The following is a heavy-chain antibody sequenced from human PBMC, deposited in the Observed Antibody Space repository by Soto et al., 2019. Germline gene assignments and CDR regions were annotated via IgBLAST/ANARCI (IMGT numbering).Heavy chain of an antibody. V-gene: IGHV3-53*01. CDR2: IYSGGST. J-gene: IGHJ6*02. Sequence: XGSLSLSCAASGFTVSSNYMSWVRQAPGKGLEWVSVIYSGGSTYYTDSVKGRFTISRDNSKNTVHLQMNSLRAEDTAVYYCAREWELPNYYGMDVWGQGTTVTVSS. CDR3: AREWELPNYYGMDV. CDR1: GFTVSSNY. D-gene: IGHD1-26*01.